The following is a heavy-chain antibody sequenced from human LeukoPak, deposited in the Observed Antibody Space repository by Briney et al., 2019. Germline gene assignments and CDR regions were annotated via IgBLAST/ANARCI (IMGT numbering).Heavy chain of an antibody. V-gene: IGHV1-2*02. CDR2: INPNSGGT. J-gene: IGHJ4*02. D-gene: IGHD6-19*01. CDR1: GYTFTGYY. CDR3: ARGPFTRYSSGWYVN. Sequence: ASVKVSCKASGYTFTGYYMHWVRQAPGQGLEWMGWINPNSGGTNYAQKFQGRVTMTRDTSISTAYMELSRLRSDDTAVYYCARGPFTRYSSGWYVNWGQGTLVTVSS.